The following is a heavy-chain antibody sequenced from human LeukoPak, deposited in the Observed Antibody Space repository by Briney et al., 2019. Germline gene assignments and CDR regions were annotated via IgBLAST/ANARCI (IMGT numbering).Heavy chain of an antibody. J-gene: IGHJ3*01. Sequence: ASLKLSCKASGYPFIDYYLHWVRQAPGQGLEWMGCINPNTGDTNSAQNFQGRVIMTRDTSITTAYMELSRLKSDDTALYYCASKGAGHCYDASCMGSFDLWGQGTTVAVSS. V-gene: IGHV1-2*02. CDR3: ASKGAGHCYDASCMGSFDL. CDR2: INPNTGDT. CDR1: GYPFIDYY. D-gene: IGHD2-15*01.